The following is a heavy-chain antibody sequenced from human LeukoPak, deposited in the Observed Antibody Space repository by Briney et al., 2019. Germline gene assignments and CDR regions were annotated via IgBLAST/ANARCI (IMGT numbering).Heavy chain of an antibody. J-gene: IGHJ4*02. D-gene: IGHD6-6*01. CDR1: GYTFTSYG. Sequence: ASVTVSCKASGYTFTSYGISWVRQAPGQGMEWMGWISAYNGNTNYAQKLQGRVTMTTDTSTSTAYMELRSLRSDDTAVYYCARVGDPYYSSSPDYWGQGTLVTVSS. V-gene: IGHV1-18*01. CDR3: ARVGDPYYSSSPDY. CDR2: ISAYNGNT.